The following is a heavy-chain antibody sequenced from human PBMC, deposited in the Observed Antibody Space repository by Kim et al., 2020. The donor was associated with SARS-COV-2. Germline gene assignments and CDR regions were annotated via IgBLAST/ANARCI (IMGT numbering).Heavy chain of an antibody. D-gene: IGHD6-19*01. CDR2: I. CDR3: ATHTTGWYGGY. V-gene: IGHV3-23*01. J-gene: IGHJ4*02. Sequence: IQYADSVKGRLAISRDNSKNTLYLQMSSLRAEDTAVYYCATHTTGWYGGYWGQGTLVTVSS.